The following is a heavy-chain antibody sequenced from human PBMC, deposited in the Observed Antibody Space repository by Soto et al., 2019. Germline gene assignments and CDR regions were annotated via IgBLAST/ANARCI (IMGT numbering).Heavy chain of an antibody. Sequence: LRLSCVASGFTFSSSFMGWVRQAPGKGLEWVANINQDGGGTYYVDSVQGRFTISRDNAKDSLFLQLNSLRGEDTAVYYCARYFRGSGRYFFDYWGQGTLVTVSS. CDR2: INQDGGGT. D-gene: IGHD6-19*01. CDR3: ARYFRGSGRYFFDY. CDR1: GFTFSSSF. J-gene: IGHJ4*02. V-gene: IGHV3-7*03.